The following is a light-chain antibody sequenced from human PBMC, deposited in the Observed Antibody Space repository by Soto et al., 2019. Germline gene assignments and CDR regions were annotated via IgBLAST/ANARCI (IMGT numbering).Light chain of an antibody. CDR1: SSDVGGYNY. CDR3: TSYTSSSTWV. Sequence: QSALTQPASVSGSPGQSITISCTGNSSDVGGYNYVSWYQQNPGKAPKIMIYEVSNRPSGVSNRFSGSKSLNTASLAISGLQAEDEAEYYCTSYTSSSTWVFGGGTKLTVL. J-gene: IGLJ3*02. V-gene: IGLV2-14*01. CDR2: EVS.